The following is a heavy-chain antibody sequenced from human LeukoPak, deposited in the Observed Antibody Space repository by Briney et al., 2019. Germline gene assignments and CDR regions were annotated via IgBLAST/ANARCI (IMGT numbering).Heavy chain of an antibody. J-gene: IGHJ4*02. V-gene: IGHV3-7*01. D-gene: IGHD2-15*01. CDR1: GFTFSSYW. Sequence: GGSLRLSCVASGFTFSSYWMSWVRQAPGKGLEWVANIRQDGSDKNYVDSMKGRFTISRDNAKNSLYLQMNGLRAEDTAMYYYVRKSRSSGGSRWGQGTLVTVSS. CDR2: IRQDGSDK. CDR3: VRKSRSSGGSR.